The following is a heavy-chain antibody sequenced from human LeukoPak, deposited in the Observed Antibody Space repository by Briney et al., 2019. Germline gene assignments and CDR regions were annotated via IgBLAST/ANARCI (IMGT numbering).Heavy chain of an antibody. D-gene: IGHD5-24*01. CDR1: GGSFSGYY. J-gene: IGHJ4*02. CDR3: ARGYREMATVDY. CDR2: INHSGST. V-gene: IGHV4-34*01. Sequence: SETLSLTCAVYGGSFSGYYWSWIRQPPGKGLEWIGEINHSGSTNYNPSLKSRVTISVDTSKNQFSLKLSSVTAADTAVYYCARGYREMATVDYWGQGTLVTVSS.